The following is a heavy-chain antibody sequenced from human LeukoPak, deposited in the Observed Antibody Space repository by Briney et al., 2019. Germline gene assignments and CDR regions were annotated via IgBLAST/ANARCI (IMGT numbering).Heavy chain of an antibody. CDR1: GFTFDDYA. CDR3: VRDKHLTLVSGYAFDL. V-gene: IGHV3-9*01. D-gene: IGHD4-23*01. J-gene: IGHJ3*01. CDR2: ISWNSFKI. Sequence: GRSLRLSCAASGFTFDDYAIHWVRQVPGKGLEWVSGISWNSFKIAYVDSVKGRFIISRDKAENSVYLQMNSLTREDTAMYFCVRDKHLTLVSGYAFDLWGQGTMVTVAS.